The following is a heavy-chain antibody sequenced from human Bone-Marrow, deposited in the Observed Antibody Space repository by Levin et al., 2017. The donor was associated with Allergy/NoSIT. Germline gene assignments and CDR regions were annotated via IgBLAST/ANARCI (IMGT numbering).Heavy chain of an antibody. CDR1: GVSIGNYH. Sequence: SETLSLTCTVSGVSIGNYHWNWIRQAPGKGLEWIGYIYYSGSTNYSPSLKSRVIISVDTSKNQFSLRLSSVTASATAVYYRAAGRNIAAPGRPLDYWGQGILVTVSS. J-gene: IGHJ4*02. D-gene: IGHD6-13*01. CDR2: IYYSGST. V-gene: IGHV4-59*01. CDR3: AAGRNIAAPGRPLDY.